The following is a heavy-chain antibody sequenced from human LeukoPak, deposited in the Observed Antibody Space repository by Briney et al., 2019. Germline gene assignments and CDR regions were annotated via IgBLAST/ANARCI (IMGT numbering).Heavy chain of an antibody. CDR1: GFTFSNYW. CDR2: IKQDGSEK. J-gene: IGHJ4*02. Sequence: GGSLRLSCAASGFTFSNYWMSWVRQAPRKGLEWVANIKQDGSEKYYVDSVTGRFTISRDNAKNSLYLQMNSLRAEDTAVYYCARWATSYDFWGQGTLVTVSS. D-gene: IGHD3-10*01. V-gene: IGHV3-7*01. CDR3: ARWATSYDF.